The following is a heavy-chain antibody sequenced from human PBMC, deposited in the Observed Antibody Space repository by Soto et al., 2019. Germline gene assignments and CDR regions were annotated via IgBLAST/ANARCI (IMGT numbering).Heavy chain of an antibody. V-gene: IGHV4-31*03. J-gene: IGHJ6*04. CDR2: ISYTGRT. D-gene: IGHD3-10*01. CDR3: AGGSPDIIVPKGSYYYGLEV. CDR1: AGSTNRGANY. Sequence: PSETLPLPCTLSAGSTNRGANYWNWIRQHTGKGLEWLGYISYTGRTYCNPSLGSRITISGGTSKNQFPLSLSSVTAANKVVKKCAGGSPDIIVPKGSYYYGLEVWGKGTTVT.